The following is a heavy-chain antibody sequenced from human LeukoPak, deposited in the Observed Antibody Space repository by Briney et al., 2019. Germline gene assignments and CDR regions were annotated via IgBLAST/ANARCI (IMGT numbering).Heavy chain of an antibody. Sequence: SETLSLTCTVSGYSISSGYYWGWIRQPPGKGLEWIGNIYHSGSTYYNPSLKSRVTISVDTSKNQFSLKLSSVTVADTAVYYCARQYYDYVLAYFWGQGTLVTVPS. D-gene: IGHD3-16*01. V-gene: IGHV4-38-2*02. CDR1: GYSISSGYY. CDR2: IYHSGST. J-gene: IGHJ4*02. CDR3: ARQYYDYVLAYF.